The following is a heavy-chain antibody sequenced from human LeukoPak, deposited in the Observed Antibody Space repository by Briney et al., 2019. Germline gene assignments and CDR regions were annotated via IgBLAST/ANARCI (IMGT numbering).Heavy chain of an antibody. CDR3: TRVGYIDEGIDY. Sequence: GGSLRLPCVASGFPFSSYWMTWVRQAPGKGLEWVANIKQDGSKKSYVDSVKGRFTISRDSAKNSLYLQMNSLRAEDTAIYYCTRVGYIDEGIDYWGQGNLVTVSS. D-gene: IGHD5-24*01. V-gene: IGHV3-7*04. CDR2: IKQDGSKK. CDR1: GFPFSSYW. J-gene: IGHJ4*02.